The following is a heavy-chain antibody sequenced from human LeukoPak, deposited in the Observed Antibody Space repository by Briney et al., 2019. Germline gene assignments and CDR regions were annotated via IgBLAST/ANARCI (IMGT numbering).Heavy chain of an antibody. CDR1: GFTFSNYG. J-gene: IGHJ4*02. Sequence: PGGSLRLSCAASGFTFSNYGMHWVRQAPGKGLEWVAVIWYDGSNKKYADSVKGRFTISRDNSKNTLDLQMNSLRAEDTAVYYCARDGVGAADYWGQGTLVTVSS. CDR3: ARDGVGAADY. D-gene: IGHD2-15*01. CDR2: IWYDGSNK. V-gene: IGHV3-33*01.